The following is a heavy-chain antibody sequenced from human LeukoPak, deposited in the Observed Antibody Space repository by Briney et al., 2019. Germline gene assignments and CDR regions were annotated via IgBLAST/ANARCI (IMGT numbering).Heavy chain of an antibody. CDR2: INPNSGGP. D-gene: IGHD2-2*01. J-gene: IGHJ6*02. CDR3: AREDIVVVPAAIVYYYGMDV. CDR1: GYTFTGYY. V-gene: IGHV1-2*02. Sequence: ASVKVSCKASGYTFTGYYMHWVRQAPGQGLEWMGWINPNSGGPNYAQKLQGRVTMTTDTSTSTAYMELRSLRSDDTAVYYCAREDIVVVPAAIVYYYGMDVWGQGTTVTVSS.